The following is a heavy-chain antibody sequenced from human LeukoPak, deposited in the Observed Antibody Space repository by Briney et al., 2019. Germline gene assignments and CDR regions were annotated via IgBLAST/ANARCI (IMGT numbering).Heavy chain of an antibody. CDR3: ASSPPYCSSTSCYLGAFDI. D-gene: IGHD2-2*01. V-gene: IGHV3-66*02. CDR1: GFTVSSNY. CDR2: IYSGGST. Sequence: QPGGSRRLSCAASGFTVSSNYMSWVRQAPGKGLEWVSVIYSGGSTYYADSVKGRFTISRDNSKNTLYLQMNSLRAEDTAVYYCASSPPYCSSTSCYLGAFDIWGQGTMVTVSS. J-gene: IGHJ3*02.